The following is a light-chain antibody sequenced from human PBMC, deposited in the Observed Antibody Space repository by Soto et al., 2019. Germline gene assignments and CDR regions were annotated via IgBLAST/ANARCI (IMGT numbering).Light chain of an antibody. CDR2: DAS. V-gene: IGKV3-11*01. CDR3: QQRGSWPLT. J-gene: IGKJ4*01. Sequence: EIVLTQSPVTLSLSPGARAILSCRASQSVSSYLIWYQQKPGQAPSLLIYDASNRATGIPARFSGSGSGTDFTLTISSLEPEDSAVYYCQQRGSWPLTFGGGTKVEIK. CDR1: QSVSSY.